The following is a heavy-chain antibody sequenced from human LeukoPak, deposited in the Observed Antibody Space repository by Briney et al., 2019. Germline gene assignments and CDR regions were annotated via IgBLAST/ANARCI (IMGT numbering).Heavy chain of an antibody. D-gene: IGHD6-13*01. V-gene: IGHV4-61*01. Sequence: SETLSLTCTVSGGSFSSGSYYWSWIRQPPGKGLEWIGYIYYSGSTNYNPALKIRVTISVDTYKNQFSLKLSSVTAADTAVYYCARGREYSSSWYALGYWGQGTLVTVSS. CDR2: IYYSGST. J-gene: IGHJ4*02. CDR3: ARGREYSSSWYALGY. CDR1: GGSFSSGSYY.